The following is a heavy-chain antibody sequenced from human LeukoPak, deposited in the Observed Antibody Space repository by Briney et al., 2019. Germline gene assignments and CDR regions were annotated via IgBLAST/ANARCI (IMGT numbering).Heavy chain of an antibody. Sequence: GGSLRLSCAASGFTFSDYYMSWIRQAPGKGLEWVSYISSSGSTIYYADSVKGRFTISRDNAKNSLYLQMNSLRAEDTAVYYCGYSSSWYPTFDYWGQGTLVTVSS. D-gene: IGHD6-13*01. V-gene: IGHV3-11*01. CDR2: ISSSGSTI. CDR3: GYSSSWYPTFDY. J-gene: IGHJ4*02. CDR1: GFTFSDYY.